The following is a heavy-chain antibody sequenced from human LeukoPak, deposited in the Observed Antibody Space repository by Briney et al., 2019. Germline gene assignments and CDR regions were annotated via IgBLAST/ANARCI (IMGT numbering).Heavy chain of an antibody. D-gene: IGHD3-10*01. Sequence: PGGALRLSFAASGFTFSNAWMSWVRPAPGKGRGWGGRIKSKTDGGTTYYAATGKGRFTISRDDSKNTLYLQMNSLKTEDTAVYYCTTEKVMVRGVIHYYYGMDVWGKGTTVTVSS. CDR3: TTEKVMVRGVIHYYYGMDV. CDR1: GFTFSNAW. CDR2: IKSKTDGGTT. J-gene: IGHJ6*04. V-gene: IGHV3-15*01.